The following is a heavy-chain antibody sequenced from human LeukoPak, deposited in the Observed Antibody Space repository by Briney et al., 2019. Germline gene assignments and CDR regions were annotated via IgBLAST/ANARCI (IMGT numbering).Heavy chain of an antibody. V-gene: IGHV4-39*07. CDR1: GGSISSSSYY. J-gene: IGHJ6*03. Sequence: PSVTLSLTCTVSGGSISSSSYYWGWIRQPPGKGLEWIGEINHSGSTNYNPSLKSRVTISVDTSKNQFSLKLSSVTAADTAVYYCARGGGYSSGWYSWGNYYYYMDVWGKGTTVTISS. CDR2: INHSGST. CDR3: ARGGGYSSGWYSWGNYYYYMDV. D-gene: IGHD6-19*01.